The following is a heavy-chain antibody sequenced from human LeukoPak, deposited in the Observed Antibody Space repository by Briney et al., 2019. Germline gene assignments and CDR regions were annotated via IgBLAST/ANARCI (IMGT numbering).Heavy chain of an antibody. J-gene: IGHJ4*02. CDR1: GFTFSDYY. D-gene: IGHD4-17*01. CDR2: ISSSGSTI. CDR3: ARDPFLYGDSTLGY. Sequence: GGSLRLSCAASGFTFSDYYMSWIRQAPGKGREWVSYISSSGSTIYYADSVKGRFTISRDNAKNSLDLKMNSLRAEDTAVYYCARDPFLYGDSTLGYWGQGTLVTVSS. V-gene: IGHV3-11*01.